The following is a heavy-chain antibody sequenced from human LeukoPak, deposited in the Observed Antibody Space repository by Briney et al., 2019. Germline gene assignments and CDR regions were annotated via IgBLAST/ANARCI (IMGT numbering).Heavy chain of an antibody. CDR3: AKLWNEVGTTIY. J-gene: IGHJ4*02. CDR1: GFTVSSTY. D-gene: IGHD1-26*01. V-gene: IGHV3-53*05. CDR2: IYSGGYT. Sequence: GGSLRLSCAASGFTVSSTYMSWVRQAPGKGLEWVSVIYSGGYTYYADSVKGRFTISRDNSKNTLHLQMNSLRPADTAVYYCAKLWNEVGTTIYWGQGTLVTVSS.